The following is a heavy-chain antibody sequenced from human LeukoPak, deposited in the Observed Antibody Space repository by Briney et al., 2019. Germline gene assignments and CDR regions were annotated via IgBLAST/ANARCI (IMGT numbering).Heavy chain of an antibody. D-gene: IGHD6-6*01. V-gene: IGHV1-18*01. J-gene: IGHJ3*02. CDR3: ARVSRGQLVRDAFDI. CDR2: ISGYNGNT. Sequence: ASVKVSCKASGYTFSSYGISWVRQAPGQGLEWMGWISGYNGNTNYAQKLQGRVTMTTDTSTSTAYMELRSLRSDDTAVYYCARVSRGQLVRDAFDIWGQGTMVTVSS. CDR1: GYTFSSYG.